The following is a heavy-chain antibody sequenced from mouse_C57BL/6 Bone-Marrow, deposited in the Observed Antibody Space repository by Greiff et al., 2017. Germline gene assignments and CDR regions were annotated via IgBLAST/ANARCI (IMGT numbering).Heavy chain of an antibody. CDR2: IYPRSGNP. Sequence: VQLQQSGAELARPGASVKLSCTASGYTFTSSGISWVKQRPGQGLEWIGEIYPRSGNPYYHEKFTGKATLTADKSSSTADMELRSLTCEDSAVYFCARGTGTWYFDVWGKGTTVTVSS. CDR3: ARGTGTWYFDV. D-gene: IGHD4-1*01. CDR1: GYTFTSSG. V-gene: IGHV1-81*01. J-gene: IGHJ1*03.